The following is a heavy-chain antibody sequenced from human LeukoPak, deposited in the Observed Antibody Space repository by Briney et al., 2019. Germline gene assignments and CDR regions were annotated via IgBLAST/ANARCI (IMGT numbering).Heavy chain of an antibody. Sequence: SETLSLTCTVSGGSISSYYWSWIRQPPGKGLEWIGYIYYSGSTNYNPSLKSRVTISVDTSKNQFSLKLSSVTAADTAVYYCVRYCSSTSCYVNAFDIWGQGTMVTVSS. D-gene: IGHD2-2*01. CDR1: GGSISSYY. V-gene: IGHV4-59*01. CDR2: IYYSGST. J-gene: IGHJ3*02. CDR3: VRYCSSTSCYVNAFDI.